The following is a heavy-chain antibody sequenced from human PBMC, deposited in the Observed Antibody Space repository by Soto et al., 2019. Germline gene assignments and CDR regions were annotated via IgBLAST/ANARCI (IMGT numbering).Heavy chain of an antibody. CDR2: ISAYNGNT. V-gene: IGHV1-18*01. Sequence: QVQLVQSGAEVKKPWASVKVSCKASGYTFTSYGITWVRQAPGQGREWMGWISAYNGNTNYAQKLQGRVNMPTDTSTGKAYMELSSLRSDVTAVYYCARVLGSYYGSGSYQPPGYWGQGTLVTVSS. CDR3: ARVLGSYYGSGSYQPPGY. J-gene: IGHJ4*02. D-gene: IGHD3-10*01. CDR1: GYTFTSYG.